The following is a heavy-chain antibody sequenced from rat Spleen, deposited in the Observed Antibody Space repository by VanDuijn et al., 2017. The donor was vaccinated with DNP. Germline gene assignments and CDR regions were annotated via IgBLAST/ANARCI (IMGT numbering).Heavy chain of an antibody. CDR3: ATFEGRDA. V-gene: IGHV5S13*01. J-gene: IGHJ4*01. CDR1: GFTFSNYG. D-gene: IGHD1-11*01. CDR2: ITNSGGST. Sequence: EVQLVESGGGLVQPGRSLKLSCAASGFTFSNYGMAWVRQAPTKGLEWVASITNSGGSTYYRDSVKGRFTISRDNARSILYLQMDSLRSEDTATYYCATFEGRDAWGQGTSVTVSS.